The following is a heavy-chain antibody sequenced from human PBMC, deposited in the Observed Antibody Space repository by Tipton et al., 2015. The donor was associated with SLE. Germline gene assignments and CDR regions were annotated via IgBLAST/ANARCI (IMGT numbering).Heavy chain of an antibody. V-gene: IGHV4-38-2*02. CDR2: MYYTGIT. D-gene: IGHD3-16*01. CDR1: GYFITTGHY. J-gene: IGHJ3*02. CDR3: ARESLGRPRVSAFAI. Sequence: TLSLTCDVSGYFITTGHYWGWIRQPPGKGLEWIGYMYYTGITKFNPSLESRVAIAVDTSKNQFSLRLSSMTAADTAVYYCARESLGRPRVSAFAIGGQGAVVTVSS.